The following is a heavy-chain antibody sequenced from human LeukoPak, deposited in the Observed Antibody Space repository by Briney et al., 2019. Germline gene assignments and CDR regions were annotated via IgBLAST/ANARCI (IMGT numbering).Heavy chain of an antibody. J-gene: IGHJ4*02. CDR1: GGSISSNTYY. CDR3: ARRESRRPCYFDY. V-gene: IGHV4-39*01. CDR2: ISYSGNT. Sequence: SETLSLTCSVSGGSISSNTYYWGWIRPPPGQGLEWISSISYSGNTYYNPSPKSRVTISVDTSKKEFSVTLSAETAADTSVYDCARRESRRPCYFDYWGQGTLVTVCS.